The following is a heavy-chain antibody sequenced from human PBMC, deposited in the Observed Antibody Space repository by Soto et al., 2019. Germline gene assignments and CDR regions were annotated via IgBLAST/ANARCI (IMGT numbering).Heavy chain of an antibody. D-gene: IGHD3-22*01. Sequence: PSETLSLTCTVSGGSISSGAYYWSWICQHPGKGLEWIGYIYYSGSTYYNPSLKSRVTISVDTSKNQFSLKLSSVTAADTAVYYCAIYDSSGSRGSQHWGQGTLVTVSS. J-gene: IGHJ1*01. CDR3: AIYDSSGSRGSQH. V-gene: IGHV4-31*03. CDR2: IYYSGST. CDR1: GGSISSGAYY.